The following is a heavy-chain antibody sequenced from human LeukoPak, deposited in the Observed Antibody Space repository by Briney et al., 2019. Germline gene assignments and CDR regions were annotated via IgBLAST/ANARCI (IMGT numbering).Heavy chain of an antibody. D-gene: IGHD3-3*01. Sequence: SETLSLTCTVSGGSISSGSYYWSWIRQPAGKGLEWIGRIYTSGSTNYNPSLKSRVTISVDTSKNQFSLKLSSVTAADTAVYYCARGRITIFGVVIEHDYWVQGTLVTVSS. CDR1: GGSISSGSYY. CDR2: IYTSGST. CDR3: ARGRITIFGVVIEHDY. V-gene: IGHV4-61*02. J-gene: IGHJ4*02.